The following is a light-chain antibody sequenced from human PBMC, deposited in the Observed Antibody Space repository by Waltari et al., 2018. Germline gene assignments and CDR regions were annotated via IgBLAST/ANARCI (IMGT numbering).Light chain of an antibody. CDR1: SGHSSNV. CDR3: QTGGHGTWV. Sequence: QLVLTQSPSASASLGASVKLTCTLSSGHSSNVIAWLQQQPEKGPRYLRKVKSDGSQSKGDEIPDRFSGSSSGAERYLTISSLQSEDEADYYCQTGGHGTWVFGGGTKLTVL. J-gene: IGLJ3*02. CDR2: VKSDGSQ. V-gene: IGLV4-69*01.